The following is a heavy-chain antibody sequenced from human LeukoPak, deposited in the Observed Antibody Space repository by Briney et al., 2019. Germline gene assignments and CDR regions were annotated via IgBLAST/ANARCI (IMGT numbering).Heavy chain of an antibody. V-gene: IGHV3-15*01. Sequence: GGSLRLSCAASGFTFNNAWMNWVRQAPGKGLEWIGHIKTKTDGGPTDYAAPVKGRFTISRDDSKNTVYLQMNSLKTEDTAVYYCAKGNSNWNTNLDYWGQGTLVTVSS. CDR1: GFTFNNAW. D-gene: IGHD1/OR15-1a*01. J-gene: IGHJ4*02. CDR2: IKTKTDGGPT. CDR3: AKGNSNWNTNLDY.